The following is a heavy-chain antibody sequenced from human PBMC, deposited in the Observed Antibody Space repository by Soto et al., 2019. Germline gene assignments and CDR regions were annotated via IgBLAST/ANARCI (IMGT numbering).Heavy chain of an antibody. V-gene: IGHV3-9*01. D-gene: IGHD3-10*01. CDR2: ISWNSGSI. CDR1: GFTFDDYA. J-gene: IGHJ4*02. CDR3: AKDVRAYPRGYFDY. Sequence: GGSLRLSCAASGFTFDDYAMHWVRQAPGKGLEWVSGISWNSGSIGYADSVKGRFTISRDNAKNSLYLQMNSLRAEDTALYYCAKDVRAYPRGYFDYWGQGTLVTVSS.